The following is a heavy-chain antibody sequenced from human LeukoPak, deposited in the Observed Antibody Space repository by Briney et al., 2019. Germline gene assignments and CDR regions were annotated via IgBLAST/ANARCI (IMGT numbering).Heavy chain of an antibody. CDR3: ARGAYCSGGSCYVGYNWFDP. V-gene: IGHV3-13*01. Sequence: GGSLRLSCAASGFTFSSYDMHWARQATGKGLEWVSAIGTAGDTYYPGSVKGRFTISRENAKNSLYLQMNSLRAGDTAVYYCARGAYCSGGSCYVGYNWFDPWGQGTLVTVSS. CDR1: GFTFSSYD. CDR2: IGTAGDT. J-gene: IGHJ5*02. D-gene: IGHD2-15*01.